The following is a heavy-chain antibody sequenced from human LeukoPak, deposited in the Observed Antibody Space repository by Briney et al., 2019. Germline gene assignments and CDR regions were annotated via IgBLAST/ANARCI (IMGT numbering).Heavy chain of an antibody. Sequence: PGGSLRLSCAASGFTFSSYSMNWVRQAPGKGLEWVSSISSSSSYIYYADSVKGRFTISRDNAKNSLYLQMNSLRAEDTAVYYCARDASGGVLLWFGESEGLGYHGMDVWGQGTTVTVSS. CDR2: ISSSSSYI. V-gene: IGHV3-21*01. CDR3: ARDASGGVLLWFGESEGLGYHGMDV. J-gene: IGHJ6*02. CDR1: GFTFSSYS. D-gene: IGHD3-10*01.